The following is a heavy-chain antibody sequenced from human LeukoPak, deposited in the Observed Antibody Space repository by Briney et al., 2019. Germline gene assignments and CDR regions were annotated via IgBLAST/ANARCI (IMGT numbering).Heavy chain of an antibody. CDR3: AREKSDRDYYDSSGYYLDY. Sequence: SVKVSCKASGGTFSSYAISWVRQAPGQGLEWMGRIIPIFGTANYAQKFQGRVTITTDESTSTAYMELSSLRSEDTAVYYCAREKSDRDYYDSSGYYLDYWGQGTLVTVSS. V-gene: IGHV1-69*05. D-gene: IGHD3-22*01. J-gene: IGHJ4*02. CDR2: IIPIFGTA. CDR1: GGTFSSYA.